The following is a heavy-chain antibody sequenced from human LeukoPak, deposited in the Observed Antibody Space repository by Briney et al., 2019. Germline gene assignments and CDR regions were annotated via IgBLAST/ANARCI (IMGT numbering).Heavy chain of an antibody. CDR1: GGSFSGYY. J-gene: IGHJ3*02. CDR3: ARGGHPYYDVLTGHGGAFDI. D-gene: IGHD3-9*01. V-gene: IGHV4-34*01. Sequence: SETLSLTCAVYGGSFSGYYWSWIRQPPGKGLEWFGEIHHSGSTNYNPSLKSRVTISVDTSKNQFSLKLSSVTAADTAVYYCARGGHPYYDVLTGHGGAFDIWGQGTMVTVSS. CDR2: IHHSGST.